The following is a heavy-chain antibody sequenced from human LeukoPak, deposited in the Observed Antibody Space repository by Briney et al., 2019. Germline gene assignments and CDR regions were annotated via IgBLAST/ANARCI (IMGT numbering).Heavy chain of an antibody. V-gene: IGHV4-30-2*01. CDR3: ARARPRGVMGFDY. Sequence: SETLSLTCAVSGGSISSGGYSWSWLRQPPGKGLEWIGYIYHSGSTYYNPSLKSRVTISVDRSKNQFSLKLSSVTAADTAVYYCARARPRGVMGFDYWGQGTLVTVSS. CDR2: IYHSGST. J-gene: IGHJ4*02. D-gene: IGHD3-10*01. CDR1: GGSISSGGYS.